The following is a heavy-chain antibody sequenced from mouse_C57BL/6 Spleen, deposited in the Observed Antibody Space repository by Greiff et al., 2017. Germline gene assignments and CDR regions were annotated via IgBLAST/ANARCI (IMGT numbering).Heavy chain of an antibody. CDR2: IYPRSGNT. CDR3: ARKGNYYGSREYFDV. CDR1: GYTFTSYG. V-gene: IGHV1-81*01. Sequence: QVQLKQSGAELARPGASVKLSCKASGYTFTSYGISWVKQRTGQGLEWIGEIYPRSGNTYYNEKFKGKATLTADKSSSTAYMELRSLTSEDSAVYFCARKGNYYGSREYFDVWGTGTTVTVSS. D-gene: IGHD1-1*01. J-gene: IGHJ1*03.